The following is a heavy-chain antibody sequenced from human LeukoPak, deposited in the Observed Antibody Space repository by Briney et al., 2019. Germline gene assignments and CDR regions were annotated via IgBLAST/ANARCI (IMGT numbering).Heavy chain of an antibody. D-gene: IGHD2/OR15-2a*01. Sequence: ASVKVSCRASGFTFAGYYMHWVRQAPGQGLEYMGWINPNSGGTTYSLQFQGRVTMSRDMSMSTAYMELTSLTYDDTAVYYCARDQRWGYFYMDVWGNGTTVIVSS. V-gene: IGHV1-2*02. CDR2: INPNSGGT. J-gene: IGHJ6*03. CDR1: GFTFAGYY. CDR3: ARDQRWGYFYMDV.